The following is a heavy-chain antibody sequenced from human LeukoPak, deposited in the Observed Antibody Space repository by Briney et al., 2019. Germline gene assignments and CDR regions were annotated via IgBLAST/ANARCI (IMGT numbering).Heavy chain of an antibody. V-gene: IGHV2-5*02. CDR3: AHKVPNHYNNIGGLAY. CDR2: IYWDDDK. Sequence: SGPTLVKPTQTLTLTCSFSGFSLTTSGEGVAWIRHPPGKALEWLGIIYWDDDKRYSPSLKNRLTFARDTSKNQVVLTMTNMDPVDTATYYCAHKVPNHYNNIGGLAYWGQGTLVTVSS. D-gene: IGHD3-22*01. CDR1: GFSLTTSGEG. J-gene: IGHJ4*02.